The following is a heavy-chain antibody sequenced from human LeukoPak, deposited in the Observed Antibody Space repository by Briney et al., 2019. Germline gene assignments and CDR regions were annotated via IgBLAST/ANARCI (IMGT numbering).Heavy chain of an antibody. CDR2: ISSSSTI. CDR1: GFTFSSYS. D-gene: IGHD5-24*01. V-gene: IGHV3-48*01. J-gene: IGHJ4*02. CDR3: ATEGWLQPTPY. Sequence: PGGSLRLSCAASGFTFSSYSMNWVRQAPGKGLEWVSYISSSSTIYYADSVKGRFTISRDNAKNSLYLQMNSLRAEDTAVYYCATEGWLQPTPYWGQGTLVTVSS.